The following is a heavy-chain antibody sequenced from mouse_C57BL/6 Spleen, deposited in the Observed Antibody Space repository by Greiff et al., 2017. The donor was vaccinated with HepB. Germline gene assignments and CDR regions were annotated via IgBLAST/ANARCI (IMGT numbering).Heavy chain of an antibody. V-gene: IGHV1-15*01. J-gene: IGHJ2*01. CDR2: IDPETGGT. CDR1: GYTFTDYE. CDR3: TREGWDDDFDY. Sequence: QVQLQQSGAELVRPGASVTLSCKASGYTFTDYEMHWVKQTPVHGLEWIGAIDPETGGTAYNQKFKGKAILTADKSSSTAYMELRSLTSEDSAFYYCTREGWDDDFDYWGQGTTLTVSS. D-gene: IGHD3-3*01.